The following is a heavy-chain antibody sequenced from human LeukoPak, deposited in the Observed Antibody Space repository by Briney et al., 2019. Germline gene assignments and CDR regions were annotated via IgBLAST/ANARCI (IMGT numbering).Heavy chain of an antibody. D-gene: IGHD1-14*01. Sequence: SETLSLTCTVSGGSISSYYWSWIRQPPGKGLEWIGYIYYSGSTNYNPSLKSRVTISVDTSKNQFSLKLSSVTAADTAVYYCARGTYYYYYGMDVWGQGTTVTVSS. CDR1: GGSISSYY. CDR2: IYYSGST. J-gene: IGHJ6*02. V-gene: IGHV4-59*01. CDR3: ARGTYYYYYGMDV.